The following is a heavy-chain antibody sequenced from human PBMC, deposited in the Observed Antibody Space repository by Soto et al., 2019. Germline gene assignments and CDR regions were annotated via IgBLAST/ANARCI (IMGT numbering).Heavy chain of an antibody. CDR1: GVSITNNNC. CDR2: IHHPGST. Sequence: QVQLQESGPGLVKPSGTLSLTCAVSGVSITNNNCWTWVRQPPGKGLEWIGEIHHPGSTNYSPSLQSRITVFIDKSRNHFSLNQTSVTAADTAVYYCASRLGTITRWGQGILVTVSS. V-gene: IGHV4-4*02. J-gene: IGHJ4*02. CDR3: ASRLGTITR. D-gene: IGHD3-3*01.